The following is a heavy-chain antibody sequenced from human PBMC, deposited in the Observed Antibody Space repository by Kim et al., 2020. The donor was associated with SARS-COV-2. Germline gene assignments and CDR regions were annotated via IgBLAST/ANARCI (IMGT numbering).Heavy chain of an antibody. V-gene: IGHV3-11*05. CDR2: ISSSSYT. J-gene: IGHJ4*02. Sequence: GGSLRLSCAASGFTFSDYYMSWIRQAPGKGLEWVSYISSSSYTNYADSVKGRFTISRDNAKNSLYLQMNSLRAEDTAVYYCARDRGGGYCSGGSCQGLDYWGQGTLVTVSS. D-gene: IGHD2-15*01. CDR1: GFTFSDYY. CDR3: ARDRGGGYCSGGSCQGLDY.